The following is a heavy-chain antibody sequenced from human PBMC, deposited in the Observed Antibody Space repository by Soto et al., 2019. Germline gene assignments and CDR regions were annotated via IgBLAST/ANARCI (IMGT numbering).Heavy chain of an antibody. Sequence: QVQLQESGPGLVKPSETLSLTCTVSGGSISRYYWSWIRQPPGKGLEWIVYIYYSGSTNYNPSLKSRVTISVDTSKNQFSLKLSSATAADTAVYYCARHTAARFHFDYWGPGILVTVSS. D-gene: IGHD6-6*01. CDR1: GGSISRYY. CDR2: IYYSGST. V-gene: IGHV4-59*08. J-gene: IGHJ4*02. CDR3: ARHTAARFHFDY.